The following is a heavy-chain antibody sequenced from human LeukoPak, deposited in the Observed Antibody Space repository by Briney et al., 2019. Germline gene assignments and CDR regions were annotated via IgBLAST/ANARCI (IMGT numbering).Heavy chain of an antibody. CDR1: GGSIRSSYYY. D-gene: IGHD2-15*01. V-gene: IGHV4-39*07. Sequence: PSETLSLTCTVSGGSIRSSYYYWGWIRQPPGKGLEWIGSIYDSGSTNYNPSLKSRVTISVDTSKNQFSLKLSSVTAADTAVYYCARGGYCSGGSCYLHFDYWGQGTLVTVSS. CDR3: ARGGYCSGGSCYLHFDY. J-gene: IGHJ4*02. CDR2: IYDSGST.